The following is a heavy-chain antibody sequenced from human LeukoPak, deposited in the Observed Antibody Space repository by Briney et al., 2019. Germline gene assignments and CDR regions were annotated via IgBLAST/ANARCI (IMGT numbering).Heavy chain of an antibody. CDR1: GFTYSTYS. Sequence: GGSLRLFCAASGFTYSTYSMNWVRQAPGKGLEWVSSISSNSRYRYYADSIRGRFTISRDNAKHSLYLQMNSLKPEDTPVYYCARVAEAAAFDSWGQGTLVTVSS. D-gene: IGHD6-13*01. V-gene: IGHV3-21*06. CDR2: ISSNSRYR. CDR3: ARVAEAAAFDS. J-gene: IGHJ4*02.